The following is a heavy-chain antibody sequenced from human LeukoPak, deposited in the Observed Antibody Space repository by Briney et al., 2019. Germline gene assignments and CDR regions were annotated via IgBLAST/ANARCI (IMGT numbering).Heavy chain of an antibody. CDR1: GGSISSSSYY. V-gene: IGHV4-39*07. CDR2: IYYSGST. Sequence: SETLSLTCTVSGGSISSSSYYWGWIRQPPGKGLEWIGSIYYSGSTYYNPSLKSRVTISVDTSKNQFSLKLSSVTAADMAVYYCASQYYYGSGNWFDPWGQGTLVTVSS. J-gene: IGHJ5*02. CDR3: ASQYYYGSGNWFDP. D-gene: IGHD3-10*01.